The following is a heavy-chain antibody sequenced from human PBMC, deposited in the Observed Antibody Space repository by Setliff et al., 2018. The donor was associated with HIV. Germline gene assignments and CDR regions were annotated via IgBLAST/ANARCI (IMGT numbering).Heavy chain of an antibody. D-gene: IGHD4-17*01. CDR2: ISAYNGNT. J-gene: IGHJ4*02. CDR1: GYTFTSYG. V-gene: IGHV1-18*01. Sequence: GASVKVSCKASGYTFTSYGISWVRQAPGQGLEWMGWISAYNGNTNYAQKRQGRVTMTTDTSTSTAYMELRSLRSDDTAVYYCARDQGTTVVTPVDYWGQGTLVTVSS. CDR3: ARDQGTTVVTPVDY.